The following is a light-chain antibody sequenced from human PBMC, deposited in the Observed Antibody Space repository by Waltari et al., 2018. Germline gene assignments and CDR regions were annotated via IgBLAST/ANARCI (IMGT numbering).Light chain of an antibody. V-gene: IGKV4-1*01. J-gene: IGKJ4*01. Sequence: DIVMTQSPDSLAVSLGERATINCKSSQSVLYSSKNKNYLAWYQQKPGKPPKLLIPWASIRESRVPDRFSGSGSGTDFTLTISSLQAEDVAVYFCQQYFGIPLTFGGGTKVEIK. CDR3: QQYFGIPLT. CDR2: WAS. CDR1: QSVLYSSKNKNY.